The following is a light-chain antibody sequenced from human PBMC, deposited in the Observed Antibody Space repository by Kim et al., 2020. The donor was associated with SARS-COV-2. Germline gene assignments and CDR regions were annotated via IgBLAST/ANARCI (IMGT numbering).Light chain of an antibody. V-gene: IGKV3-20*01. CDR2: CAF. J-gene: IGKJ2*01. CDR1: QSGNSSH. CDR3: QQYGNSLYT. Sequence: LAPGESGTPSCRGSQSGNSSHLAGYQQKPGQYPALLLFCAFHRASGITHIYSGTVSGTDLTLTISRREPEDFALLYCQQYGNSLYTRGQETELDI.